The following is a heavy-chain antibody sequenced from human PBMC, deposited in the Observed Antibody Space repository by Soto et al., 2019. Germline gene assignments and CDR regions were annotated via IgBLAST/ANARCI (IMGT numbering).Heavy chain of an antibody. J-gene: IGHJ3*02. V-gene: IGHV3-33*01. CDR3: VRERGPLDAFDI. CDR1: GFRFSTYC. CDR2: IWANGINK. Sequence: GGSLRLCCAASGFRFSTYCMHWVRQAPGKGLEWVAVIWANGINKYYADSVRGRFTISRDNSKNTLDLQMNSLRAEDPALYYCVRERGPLDAFDIWGLRTMVTVS. D-gene: IGHD3-10*01.